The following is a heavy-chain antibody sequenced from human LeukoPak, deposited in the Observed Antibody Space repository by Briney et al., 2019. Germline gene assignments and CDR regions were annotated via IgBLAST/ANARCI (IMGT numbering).Heavy chain of an antibody. J-gene: IGHJ4*02. D-gene: IGHD6-6*01. CDR3: AREPMYSSSSIVEYYFDY. CDR1: GFTFSSYG. CDR2: IRYDGSNT. Sequence: PGGSLRLSSAASGFTFSSYGMSWVRQAPGKGLEWVAFIRYDGSNTYYADSVKGRFTISRDNSKNTLYLQMNSLRPEDTAVYYCAREPMYSSSSIVEYYFDYWGQGTLVTVSS. V-gene: IGHV3-30*02.